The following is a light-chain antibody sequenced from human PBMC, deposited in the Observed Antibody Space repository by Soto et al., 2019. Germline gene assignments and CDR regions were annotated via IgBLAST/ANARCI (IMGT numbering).Light chain of an antibody. V-gene: IGKV1-5*03. CDR3: HQYNSYSRT. CDR2: KAS. J-gene: IGKJ1*01. Sequence: DIQMTQSPSTLSASVGDRVTITCRASQTIGRWLAWYQQKPGKVPKLLIYKASSLQSGIPSRFSGSGSGTEFTLTINSLQPYDFAAYYCHQYNSYSRTFGQGTTLEIK. CDR1: QTIGRW.